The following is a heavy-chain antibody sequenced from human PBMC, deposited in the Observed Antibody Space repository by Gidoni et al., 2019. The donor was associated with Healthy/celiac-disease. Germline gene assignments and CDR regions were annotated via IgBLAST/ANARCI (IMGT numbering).Heavy chain of an antibody. CDR1: GFTFGDYA. V-gene: IGHV3-49*04. CDR3: TRGTWGDSYWFDP. CDR2: IRSKAYGGTT. J-gene: IGHJ5*02. D-gene: IGHD5-12*01. Sequence: EVQLVESGGGLVQPGRSLRLPCTASGFTFGDYAMSWVRQAPGKGLEWVGFIRSKAYGGTTEYAASVKGRFTISRDDSKSIAYLQMNSLKTEDTAVYYCTRGTWGDSYWFDPWGQGTLVTVSS.